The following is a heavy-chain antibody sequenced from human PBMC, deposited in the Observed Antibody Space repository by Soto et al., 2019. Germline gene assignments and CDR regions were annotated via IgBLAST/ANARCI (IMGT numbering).Heavy chain of an antibody. CDR1: GFTFGDYA. CDR2: IRSKAYGGTT. V-gene: IGHV3-49*03. D-gene: IGHD1-26*01. CDR3: TNSGSYFYGMDV. J-gene: IGHJ6*02. Sequence: GGSRRLTCRASGFTFGDYAISWFRHAPGKGLEWVGFIRSKAYGGTTEYAASVKGRFTISRDDSKSIAYLQMNSLKTEDTAVYYCTNSGSYFYGMDVWGQGTTVTVSS.